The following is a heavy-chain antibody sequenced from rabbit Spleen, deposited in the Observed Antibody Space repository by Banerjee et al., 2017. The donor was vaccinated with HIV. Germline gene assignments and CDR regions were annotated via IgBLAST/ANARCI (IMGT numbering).Heavy chain of an antibody. Sequence: QSLEESGGGLVKPGASLTLTCKASGFSFNSGDDMCWVRQAPGKGLEWIACIYAGSSSNTYSATWAKGRFTISKTSSTTVTLQMTSLSAADTATYFCARDRDGDTPYNSYYFDLWGPGTLVTVS. CDR2: IYAGSSSNT. D-gene: IGHD2-1*01. V-gene: IGHV1S40*01. J-gene: IGHJ4*01. CDR3: ARDRDGDTPYNSYYFDL. CDR1: GFSFNSGDD.